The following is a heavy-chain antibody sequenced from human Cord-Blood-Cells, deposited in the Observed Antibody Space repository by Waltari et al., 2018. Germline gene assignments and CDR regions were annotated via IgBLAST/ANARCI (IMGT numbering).Heavy chain of an antibody. CDR2: IIPIFGTA. CDR1: GGTFSSYA. CDR3: ARDGKGDFWSGDYTRYYYYGMDV. D-gene: IGHD3-3*01. V-gene: IGHV1-69*12. Sequence: QVQLVQSGAEVKKPGSSVKVSCKASGGTFSSYAISWVRQAPGQGLEWMGGIIPIFGTANYAQKFQGSVTITADESTSTADMELSSLRSEDTAVYYCARDGKGDFWSGDYTRYYYYGMDVWGQGTTVTVSS. J-gene: IGHJ6*02.